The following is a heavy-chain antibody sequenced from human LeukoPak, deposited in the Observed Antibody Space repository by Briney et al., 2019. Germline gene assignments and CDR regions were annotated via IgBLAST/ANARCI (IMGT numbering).Heavy chain of an antibody. CDR3: ATHMATTLDY. Sequence: GGSLRLSCAASGFTFSSYGMHWVRQAPGKGLEWVAVIWYDGSNKYCADSVKGRFTISRDNSKNTLYLQMNSLRAEDTAVYYCATHMATTLDYWGQGTLVTVSS. J-gene: IGHJ4*02. CDR1: GFTFSSYG. D-gene: IGHD5-24*01. V-gene: IGHV3-33*01. CDR2: IWYDGSNK.